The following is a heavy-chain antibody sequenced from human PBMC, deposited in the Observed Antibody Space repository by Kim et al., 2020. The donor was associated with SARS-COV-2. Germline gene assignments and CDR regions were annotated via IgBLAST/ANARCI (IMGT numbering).Heavy chain of an antibody. CDR1: GFTFSSYA. D-gene: IGHD6-6*01. V-gene: IGHV3-30*04. CDR2: ISYDGSNK. Sequence: GGSLRLSCAASGFTFSSYAMHWVRQAPGKGLEWVAVISYDGSNKYYVDSVKGRFTISRDNSKNTLYLQMNSLRAEDTAVYYCARDQIAARPDWYFDLWGRGTLVTVSS. CDR3: ARDQIAARPDWYFDL. J-gene: IGHJ2*01.